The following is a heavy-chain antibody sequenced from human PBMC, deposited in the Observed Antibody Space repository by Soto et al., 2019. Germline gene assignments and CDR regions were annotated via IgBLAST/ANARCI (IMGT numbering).Heavy chain of an antibody. Sequence: SETLSLTCAVYGGSFSGYYWSWIRQLPGRGLEWIGEINHSGSTNYNPSLKSRVTISVDTSKNQFSLKLSSVTAADTAVYYCARGGFSPRKASKYGMDVWGQGTTVTVSS. J-gene: IGHJ6*02. CDR2: INHSGST. CDR3: ARGGFSPRKASKYGMDV. V-gene: IGHV4-34*01. CDR1: GGSFSGYY.